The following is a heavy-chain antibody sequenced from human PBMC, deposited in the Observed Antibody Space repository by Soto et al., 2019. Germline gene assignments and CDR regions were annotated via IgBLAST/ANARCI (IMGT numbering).Heavy chain of an antibody. D-gene: IGHD6-13*01. CDR2: IIPIFGTA. Sequence: QVQLVQSGAEVKKPGSSVKVSCKASGGTFSSYAISWVRQAPGQGLEWMGGIIPIFGTANYAQKLQGRVTITADESTSTSYMELSSLRSGDTAVYYCARGKQQLVTVYYDYGMDFWGQGTTVTVSS. J-gene: IGHJ6*02. CDR1: GGTFSSYA. V-gene: IGHV1-69*01. CDR3: ARGKQQLVTVYYDYGMDF.